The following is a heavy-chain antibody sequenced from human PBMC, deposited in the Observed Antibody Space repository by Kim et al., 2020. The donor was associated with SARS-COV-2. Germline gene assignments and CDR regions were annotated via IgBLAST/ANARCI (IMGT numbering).Heavy chain of an antibody. J-gene: IGHJ4*02. CDR1: GGSFSGYY. CDR3: ARGRSWAVLTGSGTLDY. D-gene: IGHD3-9*01. CDR2: INHSGST. V-gene: IGHV4-34*01. Sequence: SETLSLTCAVYGGSFSGYYWSWIRQPPGKGLEWIGEINHSGSTNYNPSLKSRVTISVDTSKNQFSLKLSSVTAADTAVYYCARGRSWAVLTGSGTLDYWGQGTLVTVSS.